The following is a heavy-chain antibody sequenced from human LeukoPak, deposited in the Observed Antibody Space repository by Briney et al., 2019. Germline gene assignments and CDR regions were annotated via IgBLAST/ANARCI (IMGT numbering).Heavy chain of an antibody. V-gene: IGHV4-34*01. D-gene: IGHD3-10*01. Sequence: SETLSLTCAVYGGSFSGYYWSWIRQPPGKGLEWIGEINHSGSTNYNPSLKSRVTISVDTSKNQFSLKLSSVTAADTAVYYCARHSMGYGSGSYPNHAFDIWGRGTMVTVSS. CDR3: ARHSMGYGSGSYPNHAFDI. CDR1: GGSFSGYY. CDR2: INHSGST. J-gene: IGHJ3*02.